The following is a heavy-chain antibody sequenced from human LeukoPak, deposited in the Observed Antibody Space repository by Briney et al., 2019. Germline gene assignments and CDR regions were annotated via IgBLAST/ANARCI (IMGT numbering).Heavy chain of an antibody. J-gene: IGHJ4*02. D-gene: IGHD3-22*01. CDR2: INHSGYT. Sequence: SETLSLTCAVYGESSFSNYYWSWIRQTPGGALEWIGEINHSGYTNYNPSLKSRVTLSIDTSKNQFSLRLNSVNAADTAVYYCSRQVVGNDYWGQGTLVTVSS. CDR3: SRQVVGNDY. V-gene: IGHV4-34*01. CDR1: GESSFSNYY.